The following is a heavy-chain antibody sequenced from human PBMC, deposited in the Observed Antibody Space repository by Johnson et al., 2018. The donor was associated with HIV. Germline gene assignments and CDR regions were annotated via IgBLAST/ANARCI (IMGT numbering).Heavy chain of an antibody. D-gene: IGHD3-3*01. CDR1: GFTFSRYW. CDR3: AKGLAAFFAFDI. CDR2: VKQDGSEK. J-gene: IGHJ3*02. Sequence: MQLVESGGGLVQPGGSLRLSCAASGFTFSRYWMAWVRQAPGKGLEWVANVKQDGSEKNYVDSVKGRFTISRDNSKNTLYLQMNSLRAEDTAVYYCAKGLAAFFAFDIWGQGTMVTVSS. V-gene: IGHV3-7*01.